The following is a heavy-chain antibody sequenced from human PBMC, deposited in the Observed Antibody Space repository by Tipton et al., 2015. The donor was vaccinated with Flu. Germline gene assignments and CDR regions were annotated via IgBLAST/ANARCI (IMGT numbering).Heavy chain of an antibody. V-gene: IGHV4-4*07. CDR3: ARGNQYYDSNWFDP. Sequence: TLSLTCTVSGGSISSYYWSWIRQPAGKGLEWIGRIYTSGSTNYNPSLKSRVTMSVDTSKNQFSLKLSSVAAADTAVYYCARGNQYYDSNWFDPWGQGTLVTVSS. CDR2: IYTSGST. CDR1: GGSISSYY. D-gene: IGHD3-22*01. J-gene: IGHJ5*02.